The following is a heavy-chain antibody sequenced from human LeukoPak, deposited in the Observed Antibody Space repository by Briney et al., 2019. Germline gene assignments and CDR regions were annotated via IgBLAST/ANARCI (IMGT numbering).Heavy chain of an antibody. CDR2: MNPNSGNT. J-gene: IGHJ4*02. D-gene: IGHD6-13*01. CDR3: AKDRWGRGASAGTVDY. CDR1: GYTFTSYD. V-gene: IGHV1-8*01. Sequence: ASVKVSCKASGYTFTSYDINWVRQATGQGLEWMGWMNPNSGNTGYAQKFQGRVTMTRNTSISTAYMELSSLRSEDTAVYYCAKDRWGRGASAGTVDYWGQGTLVTVSS.